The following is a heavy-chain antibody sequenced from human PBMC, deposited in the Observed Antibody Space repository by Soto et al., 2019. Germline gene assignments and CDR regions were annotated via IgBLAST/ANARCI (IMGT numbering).Heavy chain of an antibody. Sequence: EVQLVESGGGLVKPGGSLRLSCAVSGFTFSACSMNWVRQAPGKGLEWVSSISSNSRYIYYADSVKGRFTISRDNAKNSLYLQMNSLRAEDTAVYYCAIDGSGWSRDHWGQGTLVTVSS. CDR1: GFTFSACS. CDR3: AIDGSGWSRDH. V-gene: IGHV3-21*01. D-gene: IGHD6-19*01. J-gene: IGHJ4*02. CDR2: ISSNSRYI.